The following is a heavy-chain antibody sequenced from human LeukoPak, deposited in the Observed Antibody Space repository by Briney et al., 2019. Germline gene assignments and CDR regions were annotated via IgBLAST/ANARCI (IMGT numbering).Heavy chain of an antibody. J-gene: IGHJ5*02. CDR2: IYYSGST. CDR1: GGSISSYY. V-gene: IGHV4-59*01. D-gene: IGHD3-3*01. CDR3: ARDQSETYYDFWSGYYTGSGWFDP. Sequence: SETLSLTCTVSGGSISSYYWSWLRQPPGKGLEWIGYIYYSGSTNYNPSLKSRITISVDTSKDQFSLKLSSVTAADTAVYYCARDQSETYYDFWSGYYTGSGWFDPWGQGTLVTVSS.